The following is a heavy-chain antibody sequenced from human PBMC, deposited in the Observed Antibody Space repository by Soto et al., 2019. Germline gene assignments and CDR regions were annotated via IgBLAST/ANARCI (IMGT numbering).Heavy chain of an antibody. J-gene: IGHJ3*02. CDR2: IYYSGST. D-gene: IGHD3-22*01. CDR1: GGSISSGGYY. V-gene: IGHV4-31*03. CDR3: ARDKDYYDSSGPEDDAFDI. Sequence: QVQLQESGPGLVKPSQTLSLTCTVSGGSISSGGYYWSWIRQHPGKGLEWIGYIYYSGSTYYNPSLKIRVTILVDTSKNQFSLKLSSVTAADTAVYYCARDKDYYDSSGPEDDAFDIWGQGTMVTVSS.